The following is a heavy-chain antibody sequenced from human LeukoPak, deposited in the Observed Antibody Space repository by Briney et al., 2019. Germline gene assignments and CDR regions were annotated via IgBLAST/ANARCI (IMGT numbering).Heavy chain of an antibody. CDR3: AREVVVTAIFDY. Sequence: ASVKVSCKASGYTFSDYYMHWVRQAPGQGLEWMGWINPNSGGTNYAQKFQGRVTMTRDTSISTAYMELSRLRSDDTAVYYCAREVVVTAIFDYWGQGTLVTVSS. D-gene: IGHD2-21*02. CDR1: GYTFSDYY. V-gene: IGHV1-2*02. J-gene: IGHJ4*02. CDR2: INPNSGGT.